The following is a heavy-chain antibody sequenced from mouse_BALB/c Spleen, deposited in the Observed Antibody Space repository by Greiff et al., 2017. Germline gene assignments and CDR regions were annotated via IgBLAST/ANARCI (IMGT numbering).Heavy chain of an antibody. CDR1: GYSITSDYA. D-gene: IGHD1-1*02. J-gene: IGHJ3*01. V-gene: IGHV3-2*02. CDR2: ISYSGST. Sequence: EVQLQESGPGLVKPSQSLSLTCTVTGYSITSDYAWNWIRQFPGNKLEWMGYISYSGSTSYNPSLKSRISITRDTSKNQFFLQLNSVTTEDTATYYCARLNYRLAYWGQGTLVTVSA. CDR3: ARLNYRLAY.